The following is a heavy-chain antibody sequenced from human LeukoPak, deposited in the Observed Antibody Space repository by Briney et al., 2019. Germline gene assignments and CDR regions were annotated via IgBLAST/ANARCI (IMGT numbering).Heavy chain of an antibody. J-gene: IGHJ2*01. CDR1: GYTLTELS. Sequence: VASVKVSCKVSGYTLTELSMHWVRQAPGKGLEWMGGFDPEDGETIYAQKFQGRVTMTEDTSTDTAYMELSSLRSEDTAVYYCATGVAADPKNNWYFDLWGRGTLVTVSS. CDR3: ATGVAADPKNNWYFDL. D-gene: IGHD6-13*01. V-gene: IGHV1-24*01. CDR2: FDPEDGET.